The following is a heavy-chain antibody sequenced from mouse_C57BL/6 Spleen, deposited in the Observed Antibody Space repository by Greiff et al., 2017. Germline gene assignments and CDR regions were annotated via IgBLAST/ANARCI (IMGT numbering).Heavy chain of an antibody. CDR1: GYSITSGYY. V-gene: IGHV3-6*01. J-gene: IGHJ2*01. D-gene: IGHD2-5*01. CDR2: ISYDGSN. CDR3: ARSYYSNHFDY. Sequence: EVQLQQSGPGLVKPSQSLSLTCSVTGYSITSGYYWNWILQFPGNKLEWMGYISYDGSNNYNPSLKNRISITRDTSKNQFFLKLNSVTTEDTATYYCARSYYSNHFDYWGQGTTLTVSS.